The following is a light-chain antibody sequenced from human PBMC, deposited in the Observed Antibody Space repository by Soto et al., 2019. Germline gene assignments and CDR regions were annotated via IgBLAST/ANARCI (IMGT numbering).Light chain of an antibody. CDR1: SSDVGSYNL. V-gene: IGLV2-23*02. CDR2: EVS. CDR3: CSYAGSTTFYV. J-gene: IGLJ1*01. Sequence: QSVLTQPASVSGSPGQSITISCTGTSSDVGSYNLVSWYQQHPGKAPKLMLYEVSKRPSGVSTRFSGSKSGYRASLTISGLQAEGEADYYCCSYAGSTTFYVFGTGTQLTVL.